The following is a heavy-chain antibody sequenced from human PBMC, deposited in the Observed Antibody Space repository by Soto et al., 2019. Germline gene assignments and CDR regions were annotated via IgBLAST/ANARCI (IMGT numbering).Heavy chain of an antibody. CDR3: ARAEVVAATSLFDY. CDR1: GYTFTSYG. D-gene: IGHD2-15*01. Sequence: ASVKVSCKASGYTFTSYGISWVRQAPGQGLEWMGWISAYNGNTNYAQKLQGRVTMTPETSTSTAYMGLRSLGSDDTAVYYCARAEVVAATSLFDYWGQGTLVTVSS. J-gene: IGHJ4*02. CDR2: ISAYNGNT. V-gene: IGHV1-18*01.